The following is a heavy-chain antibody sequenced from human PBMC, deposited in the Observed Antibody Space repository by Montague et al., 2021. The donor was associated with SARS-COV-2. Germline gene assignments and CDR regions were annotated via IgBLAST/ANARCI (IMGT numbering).Heavy chain of an antibody. V-gene: IGHV4-59*12. CDR2: IYYRGTT. J-gene: IGHJ5*02. CDR1: GGSISSDY. CDR3: AREDRWNWFDP. D-gene: IGHD5-24*01. Sequence: SETLSLTCSVSGGSISSDYWSWIRQSPGKGLEWIGYIYYRGTTNYNPSLKSRVTLSVDTPKNQFSLKLISVTAADTAVYFCAREDRWNWFDPWGQGVLVTVSS.